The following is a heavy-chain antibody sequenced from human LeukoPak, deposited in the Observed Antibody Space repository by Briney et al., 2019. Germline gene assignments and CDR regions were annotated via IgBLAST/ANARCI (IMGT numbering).Heavy chain of an antibody. Sequence: SETLSLTCAVSGGSISSSDWWSWARQPPGRGLEWIGCSGRSEHTNYNPSLKSRVTMSLDKSKNQFSLKLSSVTAADTAVYYCTRDPHCSSTICPFDFWGQGTLVIVSS. V-gene: IGHV4-4*02. CDR3: TRDPHCSSTICPFDF. CDR1: GGSISSSDW. J-gene: IGHJ4*02. CDR2: SGRSEHT. D-gene: IGHD2-2*01.